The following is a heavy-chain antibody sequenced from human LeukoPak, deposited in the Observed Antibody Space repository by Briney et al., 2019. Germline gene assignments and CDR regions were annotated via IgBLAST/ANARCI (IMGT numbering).Heavy chain of an antibody. CDR3: ARGSKDSTWPGAYFDL. J-gene: IGHJ2*01. D-gene: IGHD6-13*01. V-gene: IGHV4-59*01. CDR2: IYSSGST. CDR1: GGSISSFY. Sequence: PSETLSLTCTVSGGSISSFYWSWVRQTPGEGLECIGYIYSSGSTNYNPSLKSRVTMSVDTSNNQFSLKLNSATAADTAVYYCARGSKDSTWPGAYFDLWGRGTLVTVSS.